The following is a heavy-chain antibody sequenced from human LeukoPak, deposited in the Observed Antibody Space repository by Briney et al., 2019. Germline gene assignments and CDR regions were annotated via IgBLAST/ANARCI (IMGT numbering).Heavy chain of an antibody. J-gene: IGHJ4*02. CDR2: INHSGST. CDR1: GVSFSGDY. Sequence: SETLSLTCAVYGVSFSGDYWSWIRQPPGKGLEWIGEINHSGSTNYNPSLKSRVTISVDTSKNQFSLKLSSVTAVDTAVYYCARVHIAEAGNYFDYWGQGTLVTVSS. D-gene: IGHD6-13*01. CDR3: ARVHIAEAGNYFDY. V-gene: IGHV4-34*01.